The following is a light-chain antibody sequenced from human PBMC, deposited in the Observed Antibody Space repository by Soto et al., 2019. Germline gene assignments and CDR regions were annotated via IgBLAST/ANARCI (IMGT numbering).Light chain of an antibody. CDR3: QAWDSSTYV. J-gene: IGLJ1*01. CDR1: KLGDKY. Sequence: SYELTQPPSVSVSPGQTASITCSGDKLGDKYACWYQQKPGQSPVLVIYQDSKRPSGIPERFSGSNSGNTATLTISGTQAMDEAAYYFQAWDSSTYVFGAGTKLTVL. V-gene: IGLV3-1*01. CDR2: QDS.